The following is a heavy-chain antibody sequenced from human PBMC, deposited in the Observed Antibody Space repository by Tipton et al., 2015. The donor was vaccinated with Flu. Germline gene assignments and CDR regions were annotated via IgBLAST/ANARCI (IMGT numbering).Heavy chain of an antibody. V-gene: IGHV4-38-2*01. CDR3: ARHTGDSVRGVVDY. CDR2: IYHSGTT. CDR1: GDSISSDFC. Sequence: TLSLTCAVSGDSISSDFCWGWIRQPPGKGLEWIGSIYHSGTTYYNPSLKSRLTISVDTSKNQFSLKLNSVTAADTAVYYCARHTGDSVRGVVDYWGQGTLVTVSS. D-gene: IGHD3-10*02. J-gene: IGHJ4*02.